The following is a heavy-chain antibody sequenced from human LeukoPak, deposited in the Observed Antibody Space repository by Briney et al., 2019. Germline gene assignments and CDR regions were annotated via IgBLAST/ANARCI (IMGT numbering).Heavy chain of an antibody. CDR3: ARDPYSGSYGDYYYYYMDV. Sequence: PGGSLRLSCAASGITVGANFMTWVRQAPGKGLEWVSSITSTSTYTYYADSVKGRFTISRDNAENSLYLQMNSLRAEDTAVYYCARDPYSGSYGDYYYYYMDVWGKGTTVTISS. V-gene: IGHV3-21*01. CDR2: ITSTSTYT. J-gene: IGHJ6*03. CDR1: GITVGANF. D-gene: IGHD1-26*01.